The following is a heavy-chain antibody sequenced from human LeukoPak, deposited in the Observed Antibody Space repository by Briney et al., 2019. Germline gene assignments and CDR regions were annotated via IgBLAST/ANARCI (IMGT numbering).Heavy chain of an antibody. J-gene: IGHJ4*02. Sequence: SETLSLTCTVAGGSISSYYWSWVRQPPGKGLEWIGYIYYSGSPTYNPSLKSRVTISVDTSKNQFSLKLSSVPAADTAVYYCARIFRYSYGPGPPDYWGQGTLVTVSS. D-gene: IGHD5-18*01. V-gene: IGHV4-59*01. CDR2: IYYSGSP. CDR3: ARIFRYSYGPGPPDY. CDR1: GGSISSYY.